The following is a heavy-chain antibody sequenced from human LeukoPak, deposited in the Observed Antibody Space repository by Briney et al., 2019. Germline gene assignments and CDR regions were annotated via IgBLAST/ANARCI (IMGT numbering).Heavy chain of an antibody. CDR2: ISAYNGNT. J-gene: IGHJ4*02. CDR3: ARDQAATNTQVRFCLD. CDR1: GYTFTSYG. Sequence: ASVKVSCKASGYTFTSYGISWVRQAPGQGLEWMGWISAYNGNTNFAQKLQGRGTMTTDTSTSTAYMDLRSLRSDDTAVYYCARDQAATNTQVRFCLDWGQGTLDTVSS. D-gene: IGHD3-9*01. V-gene: IGHV1-18*01.